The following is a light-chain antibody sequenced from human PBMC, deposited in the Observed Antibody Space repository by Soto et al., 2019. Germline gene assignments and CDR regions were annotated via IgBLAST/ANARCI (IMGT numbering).Light chain of an antibody. V-gene: IGKV1-13*02. CDR3: QQFNSYPLFT. Sequence: AIQLTQSPSSLSASVGDRVTITCRASQGISSALAWYQQKPGKAPELLIYDASSLESGVPSRFSCSGSGTDFTLTISSLQPEDFATYYCQQFNSYPLFTFGPGTKVESK. CDR2: DAS. J-gene: IGKJ3*01. CDR1: QGISSA.